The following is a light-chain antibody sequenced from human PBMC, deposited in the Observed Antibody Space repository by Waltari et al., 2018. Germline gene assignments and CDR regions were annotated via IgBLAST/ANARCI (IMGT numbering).Light chain of an antibody. V-gene: IGLV2-8*01. Sequence: QSALTQPPSASGSPGQSVTISCTGTSSDYVSWFQHHPGKAPKLMIYEVSKRPSGVPDRFSGSKSGNTASLTVSGLQADDEAHYYCSSYAGNTLVFGGGTKLTVL. CDR1: SSDY. J-gene: IGLJ3*02. CDR2: EVS. CDR3: SSYAGNTLV.